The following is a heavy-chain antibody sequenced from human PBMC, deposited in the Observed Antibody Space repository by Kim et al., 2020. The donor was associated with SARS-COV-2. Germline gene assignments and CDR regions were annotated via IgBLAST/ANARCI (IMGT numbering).Heavy chain of an antibody. CDR2: INHSGST. Sequence: SETLSLTCAVYGGSFSGYYWSWIRQPPGKGLEWIGEINHSGSTNYNPSLKSRVTISVDTSKNQFSLKLSSVTAADTAVYYCARGPITGIFRARNYYYYGMDVWGQGTTVTVSS. J-gene: IGHJ6*02. D-gene: IGHD1-20*01. CDR1: GGSFSGYY. CDR3: ARGPITGIFRARNYYYYGMDV. V-gene: IGHV4-34*01.